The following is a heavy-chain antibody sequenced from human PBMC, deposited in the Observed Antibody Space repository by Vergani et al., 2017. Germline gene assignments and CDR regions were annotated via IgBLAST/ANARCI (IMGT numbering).Heavy chain of an antibody. CDR3: AKALTHYYGSGSYPVDYYMDV. CDR2: VDPEDGET. Sequence: EVQLVQSGAEVKKPGATVKISCKVSGYTFTDYYMHWVQQAPGKGLEWMGLVDPEDGETIYAEKFQGRVTITADTSTDTAYMELSSLRSEDTAVYYCAKALTHYYGSGSYPVDYYMDVWGKGTTVTVSS. J-gene: IGHJ6*03. V-gene: IGHV1-69-2*01. D-gene: IGHD3-10*01. CDR1: GYTFTDYY.